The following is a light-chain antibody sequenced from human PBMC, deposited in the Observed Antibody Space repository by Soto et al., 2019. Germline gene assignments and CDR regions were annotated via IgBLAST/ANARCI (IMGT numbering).Light chain of an antibody. CDR1: SSDVGGYNY. CDR2: EVT. CDR3: NSYTSINTLV. Sequence: QSALTQPASVSGSPGQSITISCTGTSSDVGGYNYVSWYQHHPGKAPKLLIYEVTNRPSGVSDRFSGSKSGNTASLTISGLQAEDEAFYYCNSYTSINTLVFGGGTQLTVL. J-gene: IGLJ7*01. V-gene: IGLV2-14*01.